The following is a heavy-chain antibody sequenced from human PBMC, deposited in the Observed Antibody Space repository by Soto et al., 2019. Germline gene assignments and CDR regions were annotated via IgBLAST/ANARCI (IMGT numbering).Heavy chain of an antibody. Sequence: QVQLVESGGGVVQPGRSLRLSCAASGFTFSNYGMHWVRQAPGKGLEWVAAISYDGSNKYYGDSVRGRFTISRENCNITQYLQMNTPTAEDTALDCSAKARTPRQSSGFYNYWGQGTLVTVSS. CDR3: AKARTPRQSSGFYNY. V-gene: IGHV3-30*18. J-gene: IGHJ4*02. CDR2: ISYDGSNK. D-gene: IGHD3-22*01. CDR1: GFTFSNYG.